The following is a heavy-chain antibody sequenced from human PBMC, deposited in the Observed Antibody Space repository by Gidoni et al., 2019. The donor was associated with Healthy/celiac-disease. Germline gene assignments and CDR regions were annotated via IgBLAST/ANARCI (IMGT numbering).Heavy chain of an antibody. Sequence: QVQLVESGGGVVQPGRSLRPSCAASGFTFSSYGMPWVRQAPGKGLEWVAVISYDGSNKYYADSVKGRFTISRDNSKNTLYLQMNSLRAEDTAVYYCATGTTVTSDYWGQGTLGTVSS. D-gene: IGHD4-17*01. V-gene: IGHV3-30*03. CDR1: GFTFSSYG. CDR3: ATGTTVTSDY. CDR2: ISYDGSNK. J-gene: IGHJ4*02.